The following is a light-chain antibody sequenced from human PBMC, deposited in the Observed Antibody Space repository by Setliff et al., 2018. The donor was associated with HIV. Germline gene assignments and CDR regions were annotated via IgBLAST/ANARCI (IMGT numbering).Light chain of an antibody. CDR1: SSDVGGYNY. CDR2: EVS. V-gene: IGLV2-14*01. Sequence: QSALTQPASVSGSPGQSITISCTGTSSDVGGYNYASWYQQHPGKAPKVMIYEVSNRPSGVSNRFSGSKSGNTASLTISGLQAEGEADYHCTSYTSSYTLVFGTGTKVTVL. J-gene: IGLJ1*01. CDR3: TSYTSSYTLV.